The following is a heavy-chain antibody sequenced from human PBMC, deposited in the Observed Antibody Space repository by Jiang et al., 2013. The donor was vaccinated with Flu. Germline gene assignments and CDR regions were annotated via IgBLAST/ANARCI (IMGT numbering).Heavy chain of an antibody. Sequence: QTLSLTCTVSGASITSGDYFWNWIRQPPGKGLEWIGYIYYSGGTYYSPSLKSRLNMSVDTSKNQFSLRLTSVSAADTAMYYCAAATSVWAFDVWGQGTMVVAS. CDR1: GASITSGDYF. D-gene: IGHD3-16*01. CDR2: IYYSGGT. CDR3: AAATSVWAFDV. J-gene: IGHJ3*01. V-gene: IGHV4-30-4*01.